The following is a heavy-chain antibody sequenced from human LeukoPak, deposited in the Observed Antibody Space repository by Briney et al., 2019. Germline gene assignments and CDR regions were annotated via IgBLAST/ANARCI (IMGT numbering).Heavy chain of an antibody. CDR1: GFTFSSYG. Sequence: GSLRLSCAASGFTFSSYGMHWVRQAPGKGLEWIGSIYYSGSTYYNPSLKSRVTISVDTSKNQFSLKLSSVTAADTAVYYCARVSYYDSSGPLYWGQGTLVTVSS. J-gene: IGHJ4*02. CDR2: IYYSGST. CDR3: ARVSYYDSSGPLY. V-gene: IGHV4-39*01. D-gene: IGHD3-22*01.